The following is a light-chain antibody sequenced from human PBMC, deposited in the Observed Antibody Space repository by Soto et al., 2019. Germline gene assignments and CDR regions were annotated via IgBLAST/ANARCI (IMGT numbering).Light chain of an antibody. V-gene: IGKV3-20*01. CDR1: QTLTSNY. J-gene: IGKJ4*01. CDR2: GAA. CDR3: QQYSDSVLT. Sequence: EIVLTQSPATLSLSPGERATLSCRASQTLTSNYLAWYQQKPGQAPRLLIHGAASRATGIPDRFSGSGSGAYFTLTISRLAPEDFAVYYCQQYSDSVLTFGGGTKVEIK.